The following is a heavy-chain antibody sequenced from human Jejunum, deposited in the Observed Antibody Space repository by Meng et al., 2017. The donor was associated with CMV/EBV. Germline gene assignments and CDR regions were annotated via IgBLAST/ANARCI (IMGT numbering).Heavy chain of an antibody. CDR3: ARPTYYFYGMDV. J-gene: IGHJ6*02. CDR2: LIPIFDTP. Sequence: SNASGGSFSSDGVSCVRQAPGHGLECMGVLIPIFDTPTYAQRFQGRVTITTDESTSTAYMELSSLRSEDTAVYYCARPTYYFYGMDVWGQGTTVT. V-gene: IGHV1-69*05. CDR1: GGSFSSDG.